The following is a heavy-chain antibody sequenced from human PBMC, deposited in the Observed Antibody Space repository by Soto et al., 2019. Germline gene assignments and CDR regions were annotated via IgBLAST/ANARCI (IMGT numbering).Heavy chain of an antibody. CDR2: IKQDGSEK. Sequence: LRLSCAASGFTFSSYLMSWVRQAPGKGLEWVANIKQDGSEKYYVDSVKGRFTISRDNAKNSLYLQMNSLRAEDTAVYYCARHLTYYYDSSGYLWAYYYYGMDVWGQGTTVTVSS. J-gene: IGHJ6*02. CDR3: ARHLTYYYDSSGYLWAYYYYGMDV. V-gene: IGHV3-7*01. D-gene: IGHD3-22*01. CDR1: GFTFSSYL.